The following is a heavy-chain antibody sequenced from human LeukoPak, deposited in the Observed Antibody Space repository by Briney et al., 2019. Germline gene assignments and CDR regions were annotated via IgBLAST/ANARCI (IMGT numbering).Heavy chain of an antibody. V-gene: IGHV3-48*03. Sequence: GGSLRRSCAASGFTFSSYEMNWVRQAPGKGLEWVSYISSSGSTIDYADSVKGRFTISRDNAKNSLYLQMNSLRAEDTAVYYCARDDQYCSGGSCYLGYYYYGMDVWGQGTTVTVSS. CDR1: GFTFSSYE. CDR2: ISSSGSTI. D-gene: IGHD2-15*01. CDR3: ARDDQYCSGGSCYLGYYYYGMDV. J-gene: IGHJ6*02.